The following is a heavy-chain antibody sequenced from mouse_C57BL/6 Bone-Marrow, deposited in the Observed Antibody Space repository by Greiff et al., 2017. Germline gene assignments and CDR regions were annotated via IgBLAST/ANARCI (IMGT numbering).Heavy chain of an antibody. J-gene: IGHJ4*01. Sequence: QVQLQQPGAELVRPGTSVKMSCKASGYTFTNYWLGWAKQRPGHGLEWIGDFYPGGGYTNYNGKCKGKATLTADKSSSTAYMQFSSLTSEDSAIYYCARGYAMDYWGQGTSVTVSS. CDR3: ARGYAMDY. CDR2: FYPGGGYT. V-gene: IGHV1-63*01. CDR1: GYTFTNYW.